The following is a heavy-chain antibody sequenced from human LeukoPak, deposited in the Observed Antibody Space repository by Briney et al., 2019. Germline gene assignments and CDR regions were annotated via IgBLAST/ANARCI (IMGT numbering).Heavy chain of an antibody. J-gene: IGHJ4*02. CDR3: AKLSGLFDSSGYLPDY. D-gene: IGHD3-22*01. CDR1: GFTFRSYA. Sequence: GGSLRLSCAASGFTFRSYAMSWVRQAPGEGLEWVSTISGSGDGTYYVDSVKGRFTISRDSSKNTQYLQMNSLRAEDTALYYCAKLSGLFDSSGYLPDYWGQGTLVTVSS. V-gene: IGHV3-23*01. CDR2: ISGSGDGT.